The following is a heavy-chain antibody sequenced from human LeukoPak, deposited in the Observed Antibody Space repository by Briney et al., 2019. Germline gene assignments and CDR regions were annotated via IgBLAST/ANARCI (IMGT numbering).Heavy chain of an antibody. CDR3: VSPRGFSYGYFDY. D-gene: IGHD5-18*01. CDR2: IYYRKNT. Sequence: SETLSLTCPLSGGSIRSSSAYWGWSRPPPGKGLGGVGGIYYRKNTYHRPSLQSRVPISGDPSQKQFSLTLGSVSATQTAIYYCVSPRGFSYGYFDYWGQGTLVTVSS. V-gene: IGHV4-39*01. CDR1: GGSIRSSSAY. J-gene: IGHJ4*02.